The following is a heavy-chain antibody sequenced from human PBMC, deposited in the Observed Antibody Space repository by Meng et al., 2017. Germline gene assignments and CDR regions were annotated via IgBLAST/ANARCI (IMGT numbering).Heavy chain of an antibody. J-gene: IGHJ4*02. CDR1: GYTFTSYY. CDR3: ERGFFGGSDQLDY. V-gene: IGHV1-46*01. D-gene: IGHD1-26*01. CDR2: INPSGGST. Sequence: SVTVSYKASGYTFTSYYMHWVRQAPGQGLEWMGIINPSGGSTSYEQKFQGKVTMTRDTSTSTVYMELSSLRSEDTAVYYCERGFFGGSDQLDYWGQGTLVTVSS.